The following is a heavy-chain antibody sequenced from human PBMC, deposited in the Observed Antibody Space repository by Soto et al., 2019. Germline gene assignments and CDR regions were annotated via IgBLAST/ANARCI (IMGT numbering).Heavy chain of an antibody. CDR1: WGSIINRGYC. D-gene: IGHD6-19*01. J-gene: IGHJ4*02. CDR2: IYYSGST. Sequence: SETKSHPRSVAWGSIINRGYCRGMIRQHPGKGLEWIGSIYYSGSTYYNPSLKSRVTISVDTSKNQFSLKLSSVTAADTAVYYCASRATWLGSDYWGQGTLVTVSS. CDR3: ASRATWLGSDY. V-gene: IGHV4-39*01.